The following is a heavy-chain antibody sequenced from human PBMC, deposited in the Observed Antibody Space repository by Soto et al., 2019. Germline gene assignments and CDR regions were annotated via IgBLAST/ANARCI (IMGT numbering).Heavy chain of an antibody. CDR1: GFTFSNAW. D-gene: IGHD3-3*01. Sequence: PGGSLRLSCAASGFTFSNAWMNWVRQAPGKGLEWVGRIKSKTDGGTTDYAAPVKGRFTISRDDSKNTLYLQMNSLKTEDTAVYYCTTGSSSSANFWSGYSHYYYYYGMDVWGQGTTVTVSS. CDR2: IKSKTDGGTT. J-gene: IGHJ6*02. V-gene: IGHV3-15*07. CDR3: TTGSSSSANFWSGYSHYYYYYGMDV.